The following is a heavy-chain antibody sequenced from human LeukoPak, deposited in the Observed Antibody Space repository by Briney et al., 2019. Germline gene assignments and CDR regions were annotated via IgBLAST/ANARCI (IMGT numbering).Heavy chain of an antibody. CDR1: GFTFSTYD. Sequence: PGGSLRLSCAASGFTFSTYDMYWVRQAPGKGLEWVAVISYDGNKKYYADSVEGRVTISRDNAENTLWLQMNSLRAEDTAVYYCARSSDSSGYFSYYYYGMDVWGQGTTVTVSS. CDR2: ISYDGNKK. V-gene: IGHV3-30*03. D-gene: IGHD3-22*01. J-gene: IGHJ6*02. CDR3: ARSSDSSGYFSYYYYGMDV.